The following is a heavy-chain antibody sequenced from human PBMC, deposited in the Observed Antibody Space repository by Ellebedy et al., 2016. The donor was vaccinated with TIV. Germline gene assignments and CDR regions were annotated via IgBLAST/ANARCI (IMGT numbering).Heavy chain of an antibody. Sequence: GESLKISCKGSEYSFTSYWICWVRQMPGKGLEWEGMISPGDSDTRYSPSFQGQVTIPADKSSSADYLQWSSLKASDTAMYYCARPLSPFDYYYGMDVWGQGTTVTVSS. CDR1: EYSFTSYW. CDR3: ARPLSPFDYYYGMDV. D-gene: IGHD3-3*01. V-gene: IGHV5-51*01. J-gene: IGHJ6*02. CDR2: ISPGDSDT.